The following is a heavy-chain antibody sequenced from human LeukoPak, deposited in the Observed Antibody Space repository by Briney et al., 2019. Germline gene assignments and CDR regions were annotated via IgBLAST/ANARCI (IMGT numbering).Heavy chain of an antibody. CDR3: ANEVMNMLTPSPHAFDI. J-gene: IGHJ3*02. V-gene: IGHV4-39*01. D-gene: IGHD3-9*01. Sequence: PSDTLSLTCTVSGLSISHSNDFCAWIPQPPGEGLEWIESIKYLWSTYYHPSLKSRVTISVDTSKNRFSLKLSSVPAADTAVYYCANEVMNMLTPSPHAFDIWGQGTMLTVSA. CDR1: GLSISHSNDF. CDR2: IKYLWST.